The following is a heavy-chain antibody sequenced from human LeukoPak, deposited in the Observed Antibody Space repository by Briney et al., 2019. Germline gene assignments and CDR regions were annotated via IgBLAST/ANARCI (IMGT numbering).Heavy chain of an antibody. CDR3: ARDPRYYYGSGSPLFDY. Sequence: ASVKVSCKASGYTFTSYAMHWVRQAPGQRLEWMGWINAGNGNTKYSRKFQGRVTITRDTSASTAYMELSSLRSEDTAVYCCARDPRYYYGSGSPLFDYWGQGTLVTVSS. CDR2: INAGNGNT. J-gene: IGHJ4*02. V-gene: IGHV1-3*01. CDR1: GYTFTSYA. D-gene: IGHD3-10*01.